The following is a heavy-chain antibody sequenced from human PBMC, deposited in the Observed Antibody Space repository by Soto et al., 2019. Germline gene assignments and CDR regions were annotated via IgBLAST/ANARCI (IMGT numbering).Heavy chain of an antibody. Sequence: PGESLKISCKGSGYSFTSYWIGWVRQMPGKGLEWMGIIYPGDSDTRYSPSFQGQVTISADKSISTAYLQWSSLKASDTAMYYCVXXXXXXVXXXXAIDYGXDAXGQGTTVTCSS. CDR1: GYSFTSYW. D-gene: IGHD2-21*02. CDR3: VXXXXXXVXXXXAIDYGXDA. V-gene: IGHV5-51*01. J-gene: IGHJ6*02. CDR2: IYPGDSDT.